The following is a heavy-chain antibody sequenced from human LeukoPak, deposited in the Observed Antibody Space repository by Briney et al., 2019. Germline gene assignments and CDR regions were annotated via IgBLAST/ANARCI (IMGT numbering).Heavy chain of an antibody. Sequence: PGGSLRLSCAASGFTFSTYAMHWVRQAPGKGLEWVALISFDGSNKYYADSVKGRFTISRDSSKNTLYLQMNSLRAEDTAVYFCAKGSKAVLFTRDHYMDVWGKGTTVTISS. CDR3: AKGSKAVLFTRDHYMDV. V-gene: IGHV3-30*04. D-gene: IGHD6-19*01. J-gene: IGHJ6*03. CDR2: ISFDGSNK. CDR1: GFTFSTYA.